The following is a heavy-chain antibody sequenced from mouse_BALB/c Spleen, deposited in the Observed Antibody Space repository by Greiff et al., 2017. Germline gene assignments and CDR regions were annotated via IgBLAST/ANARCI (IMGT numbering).Heavy chain of an antibody. CDR2: ISYSGST. V-gene: IGHV3-2*02. Sequence: EVKLQESGPGLVKPSQSLSLTCTVTGYSITSDYAWNWIRQFPGNKLEWMGYISYSGSTSYNPSLKSRISITRDTSKNQFFLQLNSVTTEDTATYYCAILTTVVATRRYFDVWGAGTTVTVSS. J-gene: IGHJ1*01. D-gene: IGHD1-1*01. CDR1: GYSITSDYA. CDR3: AILTTVVATRRYFDV.